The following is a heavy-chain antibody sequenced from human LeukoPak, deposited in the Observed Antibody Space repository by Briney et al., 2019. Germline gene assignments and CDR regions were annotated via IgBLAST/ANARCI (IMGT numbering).Heavy chain of an antibody. CDR2: IASKTDGGTT. V-gene: IGHV3-15*04. CDR1: GLTVTNAW. Sequence: GGSLRLSCAASGLTVTNAWMNWVRQAPGKGLEWVGRIASKTDGGTTDYAAPVKGRFTISRDDSKNTLFLQMNSLRAEDTALYYCARSVPDYTRFDYWGQGALVTVSS. J-gene: IGHJ4*02. D-gene: IGHD4-11*01. CDR3: ARSVPDYTRFDY.